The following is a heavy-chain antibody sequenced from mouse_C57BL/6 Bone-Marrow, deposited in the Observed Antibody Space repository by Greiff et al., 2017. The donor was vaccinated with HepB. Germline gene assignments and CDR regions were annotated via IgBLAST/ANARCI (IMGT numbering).Heavy chain of an antibody. Sequence: QVQLQQSGPELVKPGASVKISCKASGYAFSSSWMNWVKQRPGKGLEWIGRIYPGDGDTNYNGKFKGKATLTADKSSSTAYMQLSSLTSEDSAVYFCARSKPSTAQATYFDYWGQGTTLTVSS. CDR2: IYPGDGDT. V-gene: IGHV1-82*01. CDR1: GYAFSSSW. J-gene: IGHJ2*01. D-gene: IGHD3-2*02. CDR3: ARSKPSTAQATYFDY.